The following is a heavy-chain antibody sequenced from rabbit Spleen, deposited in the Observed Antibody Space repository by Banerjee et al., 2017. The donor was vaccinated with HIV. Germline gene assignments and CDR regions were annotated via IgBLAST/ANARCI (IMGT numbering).Heavy chain of an antibody. D-gene: IGHD8-1*01. J-gene: IGHJ4*01. CDR3: ARHAGYAGYGYSTLDL. CDR1: GFSFNNNYW. V-gene: IGHV1S45*01. Sequence: QEQLEESGGGLVKPEGSLTLTCTASGFSFNNNYWMCWVRQAPGKGLEWIACIYAGTGGVTYYASWAKGRFTISSDNAQNTVDLQMNSLTAADTATYFCARHAGYAGYGYSTLDLWGPGTLVTVS. CDR2: IYAGTGGVT.